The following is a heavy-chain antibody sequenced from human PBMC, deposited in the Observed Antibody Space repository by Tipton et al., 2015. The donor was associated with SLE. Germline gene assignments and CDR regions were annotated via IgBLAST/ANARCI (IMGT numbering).Heavy chain of an antibody. Sequence: TLSLTCAVSGDSVSSGGYYWSWIRQPPGKGLEWIGWAYYRGTTNYNPSLESRVSTSVDTSKNRFSLRLSSVTAADTAVYYCARGGGYNFFDYWGQGTLVTVSS. D-gene: IGHD5-24*01. J-gene: IGHJ4*02. CDR2: AYYRGTT. V-gene: IGHV4-61*08. CDR1: GDSVSSGGYY. CDR3: ARGGGYNFFDY.